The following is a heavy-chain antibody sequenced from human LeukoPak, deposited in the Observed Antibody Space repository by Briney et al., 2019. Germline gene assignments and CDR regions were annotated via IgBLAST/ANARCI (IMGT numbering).Heavy chain of an antibody. CDR3: ERDDYGEYGAFDI. CDR1: GVTFTIYV. Sequence: PLGSLRLSSAPSGVTFTIYVISSVRQAPRKGLGWVAKIKQDGSEKYYVDSVKGRLTIYRDNAKNSLYMQMNSLRAEDTAVYYRERDDYGEYGAFDIWGQGKMVTVSS. V-gene: IGHV3-7*01. J-gene: IGHJ3*02. D-gene: IGHD4-17*01. CDR2: IKQDGSEK.